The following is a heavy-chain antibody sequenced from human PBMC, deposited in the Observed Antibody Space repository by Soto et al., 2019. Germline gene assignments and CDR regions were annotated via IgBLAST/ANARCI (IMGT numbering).Heavy chain of an antibody. CDR2: VNPNSGGT. CDR1: GYTFTGYY. V-gene: IGHV1-2*02. D-gene: IGHD3-10*02. Sequence: GASVKVSCKASGYTFTGYYMHWVRQAPGQGLEWMGWVNPNSGGTNYAQKFQGRVTMTRDTSISTAYMELSRLRSDDTAVCYCARDLEGPVRGVIYYNPPGYGMDVWGQGPRVTVS. CDR3: ARDLEGPVRGVIYYNPPGYGMDV. J-gene: IGHJ6*02.